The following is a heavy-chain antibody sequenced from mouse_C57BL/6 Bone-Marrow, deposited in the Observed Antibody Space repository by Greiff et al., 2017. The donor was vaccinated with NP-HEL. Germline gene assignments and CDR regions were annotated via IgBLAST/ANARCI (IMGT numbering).Heavy chain of an antibody. J-gene: IGHJ2*01. V-gene: IGHV1-81*01. CDR2: IYPRSGNT. CDR1: GYTFTSYG. D-gene: IGHD1-1*01. CDR3: ARAITTVVYFDY. Sequence: VKLVESGAELARPGASVKLSCKASGYTFTSYGISWVKQRTGQGLEWIGEIYPRSGNTYYNEKFKGKATLTADKSSSTAYMELRSLTSEDSAVYFCARAITTVVYFDYWGQGTTLTVSS.